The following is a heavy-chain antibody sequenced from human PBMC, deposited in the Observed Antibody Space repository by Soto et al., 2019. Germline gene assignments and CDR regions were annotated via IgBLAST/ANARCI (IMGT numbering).Heavy chain of an antibody. CDR3: ARVSYYDSSGYQAKRAFDI. CDR2: IIPIFGTA. V-gene: IGHV1-69*06. CDR1: GGTFMIYD. J-gene: IGHJ3*02. D-gene: IGHD3-22*01. Sequence: SVTVSCAASGGTFMIYDSRWVRQAPGQGLEWMGGIIPIFGTANYAQKFQGRVTITADKSTSTAYMELSSLRSEDTAVYYCARVSYYDSSGYQAKRAFDIWGQGTMVT.